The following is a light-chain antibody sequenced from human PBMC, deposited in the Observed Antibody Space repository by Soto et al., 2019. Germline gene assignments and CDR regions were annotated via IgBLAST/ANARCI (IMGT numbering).Light chain of an antibody. J-gene: IGKJ3*01. CDR1: QAIRND. CDR3: LQHNTYPRT. V-gene: IGKV1-17*01. Sequence: DIQMTQSPSSLSASVGDRVTITCRASQAIRNDLGWYQQKPAKAPKRLIYATSSLQSGVPSRFSGSGSGTEFTLTISSLQPEDSATYYCLQHNTYPRTFGPGTKVDIK. CDR2: ATS.